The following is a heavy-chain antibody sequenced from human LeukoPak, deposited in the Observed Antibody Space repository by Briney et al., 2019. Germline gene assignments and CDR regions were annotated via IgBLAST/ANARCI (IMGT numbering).Heavy chain of an antibody. V-gene: IGHV3-30*18. D-gene: IGHD2-21*02. CDR3: AKYCGGDCFSSHYYYYGMDV. J-gene: IGHJ6*02. CDR2: ISYDGSNK. Sequence: GGSLRLSCAASGFTFSSYGMHWVRQAPGKGLEWVAVISYDGSNKYYADSVKGRFTISRDNSENTLYLQMNSLRAEDTAVYYCAKYCGGDCFSSHYYYYGMDVWGQGTTVTVSS. CDR1: GFTFSSYG.